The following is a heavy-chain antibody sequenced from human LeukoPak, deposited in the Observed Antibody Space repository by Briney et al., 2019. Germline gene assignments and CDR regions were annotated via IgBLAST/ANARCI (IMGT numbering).Heavy chain of an antibody. CDR2: IIPIFGTA. J-gene: IGHJ4*02. V-gene: IGHV1-69*13. Sequence: ASVKVSCKASGGTFSSYAISWVRQAPGQGLEWMGGIIPIFGTANYAQKFQGRVTITADESTSTAYMELSSLRSEDTAVYYCARDRGYYDSKSGYFDYWGQGTLVTVSS. CDR3: ARDRGYYDSKSGYFDY. D-gene: IGHD3-22*01. CDR1: GGTFSSYA.